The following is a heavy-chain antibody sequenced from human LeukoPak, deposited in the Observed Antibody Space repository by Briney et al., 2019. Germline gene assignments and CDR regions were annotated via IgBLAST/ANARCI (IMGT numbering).Heavy chain of an antibody. V-gene: IGHV1-18*01. D-gene: IGHD6-6*01. CDR2: ISAYNGNT. J-gene: IGHJ4*02. CDR3: ARGRGIAARLVVY. CDR1: GCTFTSYG. Sequence: GASVKVSCKASGCTFTSYGIGWVQQAPGQGLEWIGWISAYNGNTNYAQKLQGRVTMTTDTSTSTAYMELRSMRSDETAVYYCARGRGIAARLVVYWGQGTLVTVSS.